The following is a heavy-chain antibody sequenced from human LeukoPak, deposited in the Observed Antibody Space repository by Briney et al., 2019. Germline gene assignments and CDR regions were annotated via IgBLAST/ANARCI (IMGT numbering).Heavy chain of an antibody. D-gene: IGHD3-22*01. Sequence: ASVKVSCKTSGYSFTDYIIAWVRQAPGQGLEWLGWIGTYDGHTNYAQKVQGRVTMTTDTSVTTAYLELRSLTSDDTAPYYCARLMDNNYDGSAFDYWGQGTLVTVSS. CDR1: GYSFTDYI. CDR3: ARLMDNNYDGSAFDY. CDR2: IGTYDGHT. J-gene: IGHJ4*02. V-gene: IGHV1-18*01.